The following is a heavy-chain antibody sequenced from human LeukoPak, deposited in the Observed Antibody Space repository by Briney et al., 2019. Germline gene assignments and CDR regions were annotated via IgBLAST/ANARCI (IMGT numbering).Heavy chain of an antibody. CDR1: GYIFTDFY. CDR3: ARDILPPHSDASNSYSRDY. Sequence: GASVKVSCKASGYIFTDFYIHWARQAPGQGLEWMGWINPKNGGTKFAQKFQGRVTMTRDTSITTAYMELSRLRSDDTAVYYCARDILPPHSDASNSYSRDYWGQGSLVTVSS. J-gene: IGHJ4*02. CDR2: INPKNGGT. V-gene: IGHV1-2*02. D-gene: IGHD3-16*01.